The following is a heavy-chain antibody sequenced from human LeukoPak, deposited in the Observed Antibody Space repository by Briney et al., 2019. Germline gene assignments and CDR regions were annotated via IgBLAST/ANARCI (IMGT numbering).Heavy chain of an antibody. CDR2: IKSKTDGGTT. CDR3: TTDTALKGWYDFWSGYYDAFDI. V-gene: IGHV3-15*01. Sequence: GGSLRLSCAASGFTFSNAWMSWVRQAPGKGLEWVGRIKSKTDGGTTDYAAPVKGRFTISRDDSKNTLYLQMNSLKTEDTAVYYCTTDTALKGWYDFWSGYYDAFDIWGQGTMVTVSA. CDR1: GFTFSNAW. J-gene: IGHJ3*02. D-gene: IGHD3-3*01.